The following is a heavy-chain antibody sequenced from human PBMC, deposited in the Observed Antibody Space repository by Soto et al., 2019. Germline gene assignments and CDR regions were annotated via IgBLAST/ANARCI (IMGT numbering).Heavy chain of an antibody. CDR2: INHSGST. Sequence: SENLSLTCAVYGGSFSGYYWSWIRQPPGKGLEWIGEINHSGSTNYNPSLKSRVTISVDTSKNQFSLKLSSVTAADTAVYYCARGRVARYYSHYGMAVWGQRTTVTVYS. V-gene: IGHV4-34*01. D-gene: IGHD2-15*01. CDR1: GGSFSGYY. J-gene: IGHJ6*02. CDR3: ARGRVARYYSHYGMAV.